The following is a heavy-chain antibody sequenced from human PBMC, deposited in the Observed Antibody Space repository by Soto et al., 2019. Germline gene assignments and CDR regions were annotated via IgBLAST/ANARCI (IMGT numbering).Heavy chain of an antibody. CDR1: GFTFSNAW. CDR3: TTDQLTLMVRGVIPQDV. CDR2: IKSKTDGGTT. Sequence: GGSLTLSCAASGFTFSNAWMNWVRQAPGKGLEWVGRIKSKTDGGTTDYAAPVKGRFTISRDDSKNTLYLQMNSLKTEDTAVYYCTTDQLTLMVRGVIPQDVWGQGTTVTVSS. J-gene: IGHJ6*02. V-gene: IGHV3-15*07. D-gene: IGHD3-10*01.